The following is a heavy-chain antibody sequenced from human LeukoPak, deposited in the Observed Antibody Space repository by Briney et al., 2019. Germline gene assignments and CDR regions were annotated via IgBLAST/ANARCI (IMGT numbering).Heavy chain of an antibody. J-gene: IGHJ4*02. Sequence: PSETLSLTCTVSGYSISSGYYWGWIRQPPGKGLEWIGSIYHSGSTHYNPSLKSRVTISVDTSKNQFSLKLSSVTAADTAVYYCARNQPLFDYWGQGTLVTVSS. V-gene: IGHV4-38-2*02. CDR2: IYHSGST. CDR1: GYSISSGYY. CDR3: ARNQPLFDY.